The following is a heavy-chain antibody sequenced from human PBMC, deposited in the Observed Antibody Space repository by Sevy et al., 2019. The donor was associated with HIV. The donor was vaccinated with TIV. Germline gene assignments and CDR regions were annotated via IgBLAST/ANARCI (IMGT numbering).Heavy chain of an antibody. J-gene: IGHJ6*02. Sequence: ASVKVSCKASGYTFTSYGISWVRQAPGQGLEWMGWISAYNGNTNYAQKLQGRVTMTTDTSTSTAYMELRSLRSDDTAVYYCAREGRYYYDSSGYYETYYYYGMDVWGQWTRVTVSS. D-gene: IGHD3-22*01. V-gene: IGHV1-18*01. CDR1: GYTFTSYG. CDR2: ISAYNGNT. CDR3: AREGRYYYDSSGYYETYYYYGMDV.